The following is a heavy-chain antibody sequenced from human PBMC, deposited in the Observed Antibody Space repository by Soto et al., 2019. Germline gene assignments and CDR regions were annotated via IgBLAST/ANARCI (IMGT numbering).Heavy chain of an antibody. D-gene: IGHD1-26*01. J-gene: IGHJ4*02. CDR2: IYYSGST. Sequence: PSETLSLTCTVSGGSIGSGIYYWSWIRQNPGKGLEWIEHIYYSGSTYYNPSLKSRVSISVDTSKNQFSLKLTSVTAADTAVYYCARVARGRVVGATPPCFDYWGQGTLVTVSS. V-gene: IGHV4-31*03. CDR3: ARVARGRVVGATPPCFDY. CDR1: GGSIGSGIYY.